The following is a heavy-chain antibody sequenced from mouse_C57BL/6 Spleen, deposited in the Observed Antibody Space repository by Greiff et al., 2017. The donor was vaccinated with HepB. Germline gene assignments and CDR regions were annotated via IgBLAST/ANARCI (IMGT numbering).Heavy chain of an antibody. CDR2: SRNKANDYTT. J-gene: IGHJ4*01. D-gene: IGHD1-1*01. Sequence: EVNVVESGGGLVQSGRSLRLSCATSGFTFSDFYMEWVRQAPGKGLEWIAASRNKANDYTTEYSASVKGRFIVSRDTSQSILYLQMNALRAEDTAIYYCARDPTGAMDYWGQGTSVTVSS. V-gene: IGHV7-1*01. CDR3: ARDPTGAMDY. CDR1: GFTFSDFY.